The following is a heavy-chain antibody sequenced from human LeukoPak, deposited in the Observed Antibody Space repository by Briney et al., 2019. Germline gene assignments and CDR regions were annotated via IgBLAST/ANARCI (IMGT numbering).Heavy chain of an antibody. CDR1: GFSFSSYA. Sequence: PGGSLRLSCVPSGFSFSSYAMSWVRQAPGKGLEWVSAISGSGGSTYYADSVKGRFTISRDNSKNTLYLQMNSLRAEDTAVYYCAKDHGIAAAGTFDYWGQGTLVTVSS. D-gene: IGHD6-13*01. CDR2: ISGSGGST. J-gene: IGHJ4*02. CDR3: AKDHGIAAAGTFDY. V-gene: IGHV3-23*01.